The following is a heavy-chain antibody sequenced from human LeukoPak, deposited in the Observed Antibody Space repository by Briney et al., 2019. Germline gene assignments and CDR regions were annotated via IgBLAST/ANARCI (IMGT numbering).Heavy chain of an antibody. Sequence: PSETLSLTCTVSGTSISSYSWSWVRQPAGKGLEWIGRINASGDTNYNPSLNSRVTMSVDTSRNQFSLKLTSVTAADTAVYFCGAYGSGVYYPFTWGQGTLVTVSS. J-gene: IGHJ1*01. D-gene: IGHD3-10*01. V-gene: IGHV4-4*07. CDR1: GTSISSYS. CDR2: INASGDT. CDR3: GAYGSGVYYPFT.